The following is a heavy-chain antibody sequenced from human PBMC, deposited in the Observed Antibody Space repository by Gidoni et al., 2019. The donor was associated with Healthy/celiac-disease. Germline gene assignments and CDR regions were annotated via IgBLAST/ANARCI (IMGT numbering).Heavy chain of an antibody. CDR2: SRSRANSYAT. V-gene: IGHV3-73*02. Sequence: EVQLVESGGGLVKPGGALKHPCAAFGFPFRGSAMHWVRQASGKGLEWVGRSRSRANSYATAYAASVKGRFTISRDDSKNTAYLQMNSLKTEDTAVYYCTRPGGYCGVDCWKAGWGQGTLVTVSS. D-gene: IGHD2-21*02. CDR3: TRPGGYCGVDCWKAG. CDR1: GFPFRGSA. J-gene: IGHJ4*02.